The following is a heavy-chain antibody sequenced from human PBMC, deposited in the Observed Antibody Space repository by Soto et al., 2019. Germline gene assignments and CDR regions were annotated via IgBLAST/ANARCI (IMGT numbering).Heavy chain of an antibody. V-gene: IGHV4-38-2*01. CDR2: IYHSGST. D-gene: IGHD3-3*01. Sequence: SETLSLTCAVSGYSISRDYYWGWIRQPPGKGLEWIAAIYHSGSTYYNPSLKTRVTLSVDTSQNHFSLRLSSMTAADTAVYYCARVPGYYDFWAKHYYYYYGMDVWGQGTTVTVSS. CDR3: ARVPGYYDFWAKHYYYYYGMDV. J-gene: IGHJ6*02. CDR1: GYSISRDYY.